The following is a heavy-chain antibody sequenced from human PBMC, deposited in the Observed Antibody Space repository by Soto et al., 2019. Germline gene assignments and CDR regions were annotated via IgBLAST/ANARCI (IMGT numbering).Heavy chain of an antibody. CDR3: ANSRPRTTKALGDAFDI. J-gene: IGHJ3*02. V-gene: IGHV3-23*01. D-gene: IGHD1-7*01. CDR2: ISGSGGST. Sequence: GGSLRLSCAASGFTFSSYAMSWVRQAPGKGLEWVSAISGSGGSTYYADSVKGRFTISRDNSKNTLYLQMNSLRAEDTAVYYCANSRPRTTKALGDAFDIWGQGTMVTVSS. CDR1: GFTFSSYA.